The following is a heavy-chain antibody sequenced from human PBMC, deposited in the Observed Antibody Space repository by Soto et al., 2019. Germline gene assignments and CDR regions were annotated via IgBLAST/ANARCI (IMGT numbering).Heavy chain of an antibody. CDR1: GDSISNVYAC. V-gene: IGHV4-30-4*01. CDR2: IYNGGST. J-gene: IGHJ4*02. D-gene: IGHD7-27*01. Sequence: QVQLQESGPGLVKPSQTLSLTCTVSGDSISNVYACWSWIRQSPDKGLEWIGHIYNGGSTYNSPSLTSRVTISVETSKNQFYLQLNSVRAADTAVYYCARGPSGDKVDYWGQGILVTVSS. CDR3: ARGPSGDKVDY.